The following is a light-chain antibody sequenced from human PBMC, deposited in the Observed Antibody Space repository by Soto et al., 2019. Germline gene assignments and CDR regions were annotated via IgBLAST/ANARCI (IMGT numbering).Light chain of an antibody. CDR3: QHYNSYSEA. V-gene: IGKV3-15*01. Sequence: EILMTQYPATLSVPPGERATLSCGASQSVSSNFAWYQQRPGQAPRLLFYGASIRATAVPARFNASGSGTEFTLTISSLQTDDFATYYCQHYNSYSEAFGQGTKV. CDR1: QSVSSN. CDR2: GAS. J-gene: IGKJ1*01.